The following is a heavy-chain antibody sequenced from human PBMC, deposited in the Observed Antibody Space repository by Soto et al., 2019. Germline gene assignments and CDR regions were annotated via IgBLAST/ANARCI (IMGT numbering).Heavy chain of an antibody. J-gene: IGHJ6*02. CDR1: GFTFSSYA. D-gene: IGHD3-3*01. CDR3: ARGYYDFWSAKIMRLNYYYYGMDV. Sequence: GGSLRLSCAASGFTFSSYAMHWVRQAPGKGLEWVAVISYDGSNKYYADSVKGRFTISRDNSKNTLYLQMNSLRAEDTAVYYCARGYYDFWSAKIMRLNYYYYGMDVWGQGTTVTVSS. V-gene: IGHV3-30-3*01. CDR2: ISYDGSNK.